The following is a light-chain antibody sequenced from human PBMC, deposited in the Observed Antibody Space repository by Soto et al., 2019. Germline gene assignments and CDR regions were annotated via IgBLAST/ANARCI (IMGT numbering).Light chain of an antibody. CDR1: SSNIGAGYD. Sequence: QPVLTQPPSVSGAPGQRVTISCTGSSSNIGAGYDVHGYQQLPGTAPKLLIYGNSNRPSGVPDRFSGSKSGTSASLAITGLQAEDEADYYCQSYDSSLSGPVVFGGGTKLTVL. V-gene: IGLV1-40*01. CDR2: GNS. J-gene: IGLJ2*01. CDR3: QSYDSSLSGPVV.